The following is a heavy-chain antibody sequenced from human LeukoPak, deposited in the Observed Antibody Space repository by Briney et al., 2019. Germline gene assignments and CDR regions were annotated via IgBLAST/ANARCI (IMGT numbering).Heavy chain of an antibody. D-gene: IGHD3-3*01. CDR2: ISSSSSYI. CDR1: RFTFSSYA. V-gene: IGHV3-21*01. Sequence: GGSLRLSCAASRFTFSSYAMNWVRQAPGKGLEWVSSISSSSSYIYYADSVKGRFTISRDNARNSLYLQMNSLRAEDTAVYYCARDLNDFWSGSPAFVYWGQGTLVTVSS. CDR3: ARDLNDFWSGSPAFVY. J-gene: IGHJ4*02.